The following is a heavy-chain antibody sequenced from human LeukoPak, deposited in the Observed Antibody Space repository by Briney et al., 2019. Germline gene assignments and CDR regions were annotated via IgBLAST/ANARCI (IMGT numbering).Heavy chain of an antibody. CDR2: INPNSGGT. Sequence: ASVKVSCKASGYTFTGYYMHWVRQAPGQGLEWMGWINPNSGGTNYAQKFQGRVTMTRDTSISTAYMELSRLRSDDTAVYYCASEMGNIDGGSYFYFDYWGQGTLVTVSS. V-gene: IGHV1-2*02. CDR3: ASEMGNIDGGSYFYFDY. CDR1: GYTFTGYY. D-gene: IGHD1-26*01. J-gene: IGHJ4*02.